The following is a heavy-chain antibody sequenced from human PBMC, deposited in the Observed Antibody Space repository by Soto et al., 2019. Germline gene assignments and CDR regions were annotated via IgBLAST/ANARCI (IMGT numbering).Heavy chain of an antibody. D-gene: IGHD2-15*01. CDR3: ARGGGGSSEYYYYYGMDV. V-gene: IGHV1-2*02. J-gene: IGHJ6*02. CDR2: INPNSGGT. Sequence: ASVKVSCKASGYTFTGYYMHWVRQAPGQGLEWMGWINPNSGGTNYAQKFQGRVTMTRDTSISTAYMELSRLRSDDTAVYYCARGGGGSSEYYYYYGMDVWGQGTTVTAP. CDR1: GYTFTGYY.